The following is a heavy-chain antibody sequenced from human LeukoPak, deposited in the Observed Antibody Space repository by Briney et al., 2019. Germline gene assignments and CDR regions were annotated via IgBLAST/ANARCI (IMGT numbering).Heavy chain of an antibody. V-gene: IGHV3-21*01. CDR2: ISSSSSYI. CDR3: AREGSDWNYYYYMDV. J-gene: IGHJ6*03. Sequence: GGSLRLSCAASGFTFSSYIMNWVRQAPGKGLEWVSSISSSSSYIYYADSVKGRFTISRDDAKNSLYLQMNSLRAEDTAVYYCAREGSDWNYYYYMDVWGKGTTVTISS. D-gene: IGHD6-19*01. CDR1: GFTFSSYI.